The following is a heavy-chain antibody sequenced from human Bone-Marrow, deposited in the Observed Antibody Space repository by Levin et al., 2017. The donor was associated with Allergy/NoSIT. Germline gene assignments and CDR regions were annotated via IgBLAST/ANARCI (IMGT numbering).Heavy chain of an antibody. CDR2: ISYDGAKI. Sequence: AGGSLRLSCAASGFSFNTFGMQWVRQAPGKGLEWVGLISYDGAKIYYGDPVKGRFTISRDTSKNTLYLQLSNLRPDTTATYYCVKEWDQWKSLYAEYFEHWGRGTLVTVSS. V-gene: IGHV3-30*18. D-gene: IGHD1-26*01. CDR3: VKEWDQWKSLYAEYFEH. CDR1: GFSFNTFG. J-gene: IGHJ1*01.